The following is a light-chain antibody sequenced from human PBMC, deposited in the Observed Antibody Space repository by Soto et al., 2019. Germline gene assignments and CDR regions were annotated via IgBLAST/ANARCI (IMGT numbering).Light chain of an antibody. CDR1: QSVSSSY. CDR2: GAS. Sequence: ELVWMQSPGTLSLSPGERATLSCRASQSVSSSYLAWYQQKPGQAPRLLIYGASSRATGIPDRFSGSGSGTDFTLTISRLEPEDFAVYYCQQYGSSRLTFGGGTKVDI. CDR3: QQYGSSRLT. V-gene: IGKV3-20*01. J-gene: IGKJ4*01.